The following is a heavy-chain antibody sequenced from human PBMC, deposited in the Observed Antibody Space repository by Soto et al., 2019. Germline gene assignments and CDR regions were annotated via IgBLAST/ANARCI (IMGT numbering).Heavy chain of an antibody. CDR2: IYYSGST. D-gene: IGHD3-22*01. Sequence: SETLSLTCTVSGGSISSSSYYWGWIRQPPGKGLEWIGSIYYSGSTYYNPSLKSRVTISVDTSKNQFSLKLSSVTAADTAVYYCARLDSSGYYHEYYFDYWGQGTLVTVSS. J-gene: IGHJ4*02. V-gene: IGHV4-39*01. CDR3: ARLDSSGYYHEYYFDY. CDR1: GGSISSSSYY.